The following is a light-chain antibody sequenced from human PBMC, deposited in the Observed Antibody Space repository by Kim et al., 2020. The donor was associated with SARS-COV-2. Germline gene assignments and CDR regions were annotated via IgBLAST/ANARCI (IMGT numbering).Light chain of an antibody. CDR2: GAS. CDR1: QSVATSS. V-gene: IGKV3-20*01. CDR3: QQYGSSTYT. Sequence: EVVLTQSPGTLSLSPGERATLSCRASQSVATSSLAWYQQKPGQAPRLLIYGASSRATGIPDKFSGSGSGREFTLTISRLEPEDFGVYYCQQYGSSTYTFGQGTKLEI. J-gene: IGKJ2*01.